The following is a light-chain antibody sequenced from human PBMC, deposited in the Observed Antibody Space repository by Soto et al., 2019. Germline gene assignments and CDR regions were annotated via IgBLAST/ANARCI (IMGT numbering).Light chain of an antibody. Sequence: EIVMTQSPATLSVSPGERATLSCRASQSVANNLAWYQQKPGQAPRLLIFGAFTRATGIPDRFSGSGSGTEFTLTISSLQSEDFAVYYCQQYNNWPLTFGGGTKVEIK. CDR1: QSVANN. CDR2: GAF. CDR3: QQYNNWPLT. J-gene: IGKJ4*01. V-gene: IGKV3-15*01.